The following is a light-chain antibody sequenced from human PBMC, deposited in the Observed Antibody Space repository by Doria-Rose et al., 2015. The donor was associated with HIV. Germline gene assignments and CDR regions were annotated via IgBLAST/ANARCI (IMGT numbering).Light chain of an antibody. CDR2: DGS. CDR3: YQYGTSWT. J-gene: IGKJ1*01. Sequence: EIVLTQSPGTLSLSPGERATLSCRASQSFSSTYLAWYQQKPGQAPSLLIYDGSTRATGIPDRFSASGSGTDLTLTINRLEPEDFALYYCYQYGTSWTFGQGAKVEI. CDR1: QSFSSTY. V-gene: IGKV3-20*01.